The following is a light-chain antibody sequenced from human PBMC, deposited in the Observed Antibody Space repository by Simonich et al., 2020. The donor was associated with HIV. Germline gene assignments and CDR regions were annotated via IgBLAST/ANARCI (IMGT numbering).Light chain of an antibody. J-gene: IGKJ3*01. CDR2: GAS. CDR1: QSVSSSY. V-gene: IGKV3D-20*02. Sequence: EIVLTQSPGTLSLSPGERATLSCRASQSVSSSYLAWYQQTPGQAPRLLIYGASSVATGLPDSFSGSGSGTDVTRTISRLEPEDFAVYYCLQRFNWPPIFTFGPGTKVDVK. CDR3: LQRFNWPPIFT.